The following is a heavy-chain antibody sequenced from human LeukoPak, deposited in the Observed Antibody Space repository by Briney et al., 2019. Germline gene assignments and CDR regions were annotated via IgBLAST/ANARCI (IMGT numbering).Heavy chain of an antibody. CDR3: VWQWLVLGAFDI. D-gene: IGHD6-19*01. J-gene: IGHJ2*01. V-gene: IGHV3-23*01. CDR2: ISGSGGST. CDR1: GGSISSSSYY. Sequence: ETLSLTCTVSGGSISSSSYYWGWTRQPPGKGLEWVSAISGSGGSTYYADSVKGRFTISRDNSKNTLYLQMNSLRAEDTAVYYCVWQWLVLGAFDIWGRGTLVAVSS.